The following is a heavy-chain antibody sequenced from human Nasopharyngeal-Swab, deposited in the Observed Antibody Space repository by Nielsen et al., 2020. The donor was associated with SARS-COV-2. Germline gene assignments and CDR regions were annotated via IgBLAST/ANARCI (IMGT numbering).Heavy chain of an antibody. D-gene: IGHD3-9*01. Sequence: ASVKVSCKASGYTFTSYGISWVRQAPGQGLEWMGWISAYNGNTNYAQKLQGRVTMTTDTSTSTAYMELRSLRSDDTAVYYCARQKILTAYLGNWFDPWGQGTLVTVSS. V-gene: IGHV1-18*01. J-gene: IGHJ5*02. CDR1: GYTFTSYG. CDR2: ISAYNGNT. CDR3: ARQKILTAYLGNWFDP.